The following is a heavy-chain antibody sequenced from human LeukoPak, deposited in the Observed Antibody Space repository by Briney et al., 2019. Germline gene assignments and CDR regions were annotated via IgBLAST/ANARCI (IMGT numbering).Heavy chain of an antibody. D-gene: IGHD6-13*01. CDR3: AKRAASIAAAEVSDY. CDR2: ISGSGGST. V-gene: IGHV3-23*01. CDR1: GFTDSAYA. Sequence: GGSLRLSCAASGFTDSAYAMAWVRQAPGKGLEWVSAISGSGGSTYYADSVKGRFTISRDNSKNTLYLQMNSLRAGDTAVYYCAKRAASIAAAEVSDYWGQGTLVTVTS. J-gene: IGHJ4*02.